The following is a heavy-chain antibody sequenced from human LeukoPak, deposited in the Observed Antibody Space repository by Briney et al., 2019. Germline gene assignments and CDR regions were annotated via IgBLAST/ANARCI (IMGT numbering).Heavy chain of an antibody. J-gene: IGHJ6*02. CDR3: AKDKNYDFWGGYYEGSYGLDV. D-gene: IGHD3-3*01. CDR1: GFTIRSYA. Sequence: GGSLRLSCRTSGFTIRSYAMNWVRQAPGKGLEWVSGLSGIGDRTYYAASVQGRFTLSRDNAKNTVYLQMNRLRAGDTAIYFCAKDKNYDFWGGYYEGSYGLDVWGQGTTVIVSS. V-gene: IGHV3-23*01. CDR2: LSGIGDRT.